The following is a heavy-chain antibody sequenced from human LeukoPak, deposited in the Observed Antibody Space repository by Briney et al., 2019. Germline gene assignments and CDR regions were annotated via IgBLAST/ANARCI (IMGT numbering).Heavy chain of an antibody. V-gene: IGHV4-39*01. CDR2: IYYSGST. Sequence: PSETLSLTCTVSGGSISSSSYYWGWIRQPPGKGLEWIGSIYYSGSTYYNPSLKSRVTISVDTSKNQFSLKLSSVTAADTAVYYCARSGGSGWYVYWGQGTLVTVSS. D-gene: IGHD6-19*01. J-gene: IGHJ4*02. CDR3: ARSGGSGWYVY. CDR1: GGSISSSSYY.